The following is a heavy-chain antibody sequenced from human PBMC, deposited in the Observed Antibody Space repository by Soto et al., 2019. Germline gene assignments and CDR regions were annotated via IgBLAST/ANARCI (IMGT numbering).Heavy chain of an antibody. CDR3: ARDGCSGGSCYDYYYYMDV. Sequence: SETLSLTCTVSGGSISSSSYYWGWIRQPPGKGLEWIGNVYYGGSTYYNPSLKSRVTISVDTSKNQFSLKLSSVTAADTAVYYCARDGCSGGSCYDYYYYMDVWGKGTTVTVSS. V-gene: IGHV4-39*07. CDR2: VYYGGST. CDR1: GGSISSSSYY. D-gene: IGHD2-15*01. J-gene: IGHJ6*03.